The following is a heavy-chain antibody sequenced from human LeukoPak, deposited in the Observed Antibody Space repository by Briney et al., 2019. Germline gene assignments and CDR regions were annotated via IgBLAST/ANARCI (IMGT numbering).Heavy chain of an antibody. V-gene: IGHV4-59*08. D-gene: IGHD3-10*01. CDR2: IYYSGST. CDR3: ARPGASYGSEMGAFDI. Sequence: PSETLSLTCTVSGGSISSYYWSWIRQPPGKGLEWIGYIYYSGSTNYNPSLKSRVTISVDTSKNQFSLKLSSVTAADTAVYYCARPGASYGSEMGAFDIWGQGTMVTVSS. J-gene: IGHJ3*02. CDR1: GGSISSYY.